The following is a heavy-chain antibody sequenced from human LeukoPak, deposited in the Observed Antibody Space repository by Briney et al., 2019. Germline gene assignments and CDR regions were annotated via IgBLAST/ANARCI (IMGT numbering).Heavy chain of an antibody. CDR1: GFSFSTYS. V-gene: IGHV3-21*01. Sequence: KTGGSLRLSCAASGFSFSTYSMNWVRQAPGKGLEWVSSISSGSSYIYYADSVKGRFTISRDNAKNSLYLQMNSLRAEDTAVYYCARDGEVVPAAKSNWFDPWGQGTLVTVSS. CDR3: ARDGEVVPAAKSNWFDP. D-gene: IGHD2-2*01. J-gene: IGHJ5*02. CDR2: ISSGSSYI.